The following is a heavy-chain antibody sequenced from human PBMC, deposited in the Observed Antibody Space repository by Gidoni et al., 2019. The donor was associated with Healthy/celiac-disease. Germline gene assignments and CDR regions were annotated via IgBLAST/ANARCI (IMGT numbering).Heavy chain of an antibody. CDR3: ARGPVVTPNLGIFDY. Sequence: QVQLQQSGPGLVKPSQTLSLTCPISGASVASHSAAWTWIRQSPSRGLEWLGRTYYRSKWYNDYAVSVKSRITINPDTSKNQFSLQLNSVTPEDTAVYYCARGPVVTPNLGIFDYWGQGTLVTVSS. CDR2: TYYRSKWYN. CDR1: GASVASHSAA. D-gene: IGHD7-27*01. V-gene: IGHV6-1*01. J-gene: IGHJ4*02.